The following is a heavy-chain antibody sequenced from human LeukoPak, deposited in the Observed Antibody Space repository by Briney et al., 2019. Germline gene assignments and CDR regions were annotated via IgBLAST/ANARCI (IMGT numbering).Heavy chain of an antibody. CDR2: ISSSSYI. CDR1: GFTFSSYS. D-gene: IGHD6-13*01. Sequence: GGSLRLSCAASGFTFSSYSMNWVRQAPGKGLEWVSSISSSSYIYYADSVKGRFAISRDNSKNTLYLQMNSLRAEDTAVYYCAKDKQQLVPDYYFDYWGQGTLVTVSS. V-gene: IGHV3-21*01. CDR3: AKDKQQLVPDYYFDY. J-gene: IGHJ4*02.